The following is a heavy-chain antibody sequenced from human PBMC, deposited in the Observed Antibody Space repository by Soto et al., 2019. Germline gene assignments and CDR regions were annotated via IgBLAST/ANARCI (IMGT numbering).Heavy chain of an antibody. CDR2: ISYDGSNK. Sequence: GGSLRLSCAASGFTFSSYSMHWVRQAPGKGLEWVAVISYDGSNKYYADSVKGRFTISRDNSKNTLYLQMNSLRAEDTAVYYYARGRGITGTIYFDYWGQGTLVTVSS. V-gene: IGHV3-30-3*01. J-gene: IGHJ4*02. D-gene: IGHD1-20*01. CDR3: ARGRGITGTIYFDY. CDR1: GFTFSSYS.